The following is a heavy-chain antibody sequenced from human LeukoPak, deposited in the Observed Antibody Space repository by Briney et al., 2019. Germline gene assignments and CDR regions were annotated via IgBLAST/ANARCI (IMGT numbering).Heavy chain of an antibody. CDR3: AKAPSPHYYDSSGYTGYFDY. J-gene: IGHJ4*02. CDR1: GFTFDDYA. V-gene: IGHV3-9*01. Sequence: GGSLRLSCAASGFTFDDYAMHWVRQAPGKGLEWVSGISWNSGSIGYADSVKGRFTISRDNAKNSLYLQMNSLRAEDTALYYCAKAPSPHYYDSSGYTGYFDYWGQGTLVTVSS. D-gene: IGHD3-22*01. CDR2: ISWNSGSI.